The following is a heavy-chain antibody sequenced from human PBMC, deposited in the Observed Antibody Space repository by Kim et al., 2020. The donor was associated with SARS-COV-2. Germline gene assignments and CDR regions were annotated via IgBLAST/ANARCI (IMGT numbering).Heavy chain of an antibody. J-gene: IGHJ4*02. Sequence: GGSLRLSCAASGFTFSSYEMNWVRQAPGKGLEWVSYISSSGSTIYYADSVKGRFTISRDNAKNSLYLQMNSLRAEDTAVYYCARALTTVTRPGFDYWGQGTLVTVSS. CDR3: ARALTTVTRPGFDY. D-gene: IGHD4-17*01. CDR1: GFTFSSYE. V-gene: IGHV3-48*03. CDR2: ISSSGSTI.